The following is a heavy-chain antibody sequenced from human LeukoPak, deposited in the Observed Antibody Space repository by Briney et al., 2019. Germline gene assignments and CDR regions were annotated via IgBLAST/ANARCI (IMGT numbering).Heavy chain of an antibody. Sequence: SVKVSCKASGGTFSSYAISWVRQAPGQGLEWMGGIIPIFGTANYAQKFQGRVTITADGSTSTAYMELSSLRSEDTAVYYCARDGGYYGSGSDWFDPWGQGTLVTVSS. CDR1: GGTFSSYA. CDR3: ARDGGYYGSGSDWFDP. V-gene: IGHV1-69*13. D-gene: IGHD3-10*01. J-gene: IGHJ5*02. CDR2: IIPIFGTA.